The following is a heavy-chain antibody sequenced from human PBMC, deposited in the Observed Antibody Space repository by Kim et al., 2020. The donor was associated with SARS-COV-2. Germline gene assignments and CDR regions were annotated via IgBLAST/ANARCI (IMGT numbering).Heavy chain of an antibody. V-gene: IGHV1-69*01. Sequence: QKFQGGVTITADESTSTAYMELSSLRSEDTAVYYCARAIDYYGSGSYYNYWGQGTLVTVSS. D-gene: IGHD3-10*01. CDR3: ARAIDYYGSGSYYNY. J-gene: IGHJ4*02.